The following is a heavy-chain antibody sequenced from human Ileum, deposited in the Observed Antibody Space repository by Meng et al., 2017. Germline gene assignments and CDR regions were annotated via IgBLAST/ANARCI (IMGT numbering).Heavy chain of an antibody. CDR3: ARTSGWFYY. V-gene: IGHV4-34*01. CDR1: GGSFSGYY. Sequence: QVQLQQWGAGLLKPSETLSLTCDAYGGSFSGYYWSWIRQPPGKGLEWIGEINHSGSTNYNPSLKSRVTISVDTSKNQFSLKLSSVTAADTAVYYCARTSGWFYYWGQGTLVTVSS. J-gene: IGHJ4*02. D-gene: IGHD6-19*01. CDR2: INHSGST.